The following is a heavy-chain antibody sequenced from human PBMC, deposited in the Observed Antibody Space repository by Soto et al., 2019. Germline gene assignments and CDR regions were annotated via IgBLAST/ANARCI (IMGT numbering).Heavy chain of an antibody. D-gene: IGHD4-17*01. J-gene: IGHJ6*02. CDR2: ISGSGGST. Sequence: GGSLRLSCAASGFTFSSYAMSWVRQAPGKGLEWVSAISGSGGSTYYADSVKGRFTISRDNSKNTLYLQMNSLRAEDTAVYYCAKDPAYRSASTVLYYGMDVWGQGTTVTVSS. CDR3: AKDPAYRSASTVLYYGMDV. CDR1: GFTFSSYA. V-gene: IGHV3-23*01.